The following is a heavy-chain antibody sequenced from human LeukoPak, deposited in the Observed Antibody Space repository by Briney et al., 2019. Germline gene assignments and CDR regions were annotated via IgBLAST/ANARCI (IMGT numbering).Heavy chain of an antibody. CDR3: ARGGFGYVYFDY. Sequence: GGSLRLSCVVSGVIFSNYDIQWIRQAPGKGLTWVSLIRYDGIDKYYADSVKGRFTISRDNAKNSLYLQMNSLRAEDTAVYYCARGGFGYVYFDYWGQGTLVTVSS. CDR1: GVIFSNYD. J-gene: IGHJ4*02. V-gene: IGHV3-30*02. CDR2: IRYDGIDK. D-gene: IGHD3-16*01.